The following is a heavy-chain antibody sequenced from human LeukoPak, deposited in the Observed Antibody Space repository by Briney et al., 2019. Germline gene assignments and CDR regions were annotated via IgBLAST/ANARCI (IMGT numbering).Heavy chain of an antibody. CDR3: ARAKYCGGDCYSDAFDI. J-gene: IGHJ3*02. Sequence: GASVKVSCKASGYTFTSYDIKWVRQATGDGLVRMGWMNPNSGNTGYAQKFPGRVTIIRNTSISTAYMELSSLRSEDTAVYDCARAKYCGGDCYSDAFDIWGQGTMVTVSS. D-gene: IGHD2-21*01. CDR2: MNPNSGNT. V-gene: IGHV1-8*03. CDR1: GYTFTSYD.